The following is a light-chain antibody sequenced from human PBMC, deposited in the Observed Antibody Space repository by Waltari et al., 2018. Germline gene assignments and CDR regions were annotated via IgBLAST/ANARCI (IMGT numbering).Light chain of an antibody. J-gene: IGLJ1*01. CDR1: NNDVGAYNY. CDR2: EVT. Sequence: QSVLTQPPSATGSPGQSVTISCTRTNNDVGAYNYVSCYQQHPGKVPNLFIYEVTKRPSWVPDRFAGSKSGNTAALTVSGLQADDEADYYCSSYAHNNHFVFGTGTKVTVL. V-gene: IGLV2-8*01. CDR3: SSYAHNNHFV.